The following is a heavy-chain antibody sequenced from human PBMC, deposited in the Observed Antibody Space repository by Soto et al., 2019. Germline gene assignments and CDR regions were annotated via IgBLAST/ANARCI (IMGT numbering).Heavy chain of an antibody. J-gene: IGHJ5*02. CDR3: ARDVEPDGRWLFPNWFDP. CDR1: GYTFTSYG. CDR2: ISAYNGNT. D-gene: IGHD3-22*01. Sequence: QVQLVQSGAEVKKPGASVKVSCKASGYTFTSYGISWVRQAPGQGLEWMGWISAYNGNTNYAQKLQGRVTMTTDTSTSTAYMGLRSLRSDDTAVYYCARDVEPDGRWLFPNWFDPWGQGTLVTVSS. V-gene: IGHV1-18*01.